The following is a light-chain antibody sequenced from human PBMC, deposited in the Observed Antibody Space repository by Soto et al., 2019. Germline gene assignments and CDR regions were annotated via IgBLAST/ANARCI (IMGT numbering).Light chain of an antibody. CDR1: QSISSY. J-gene: IGKJ1*01. V-gene: IGKV1-39*01. Sequence: DIQMTQSPSSLSASVGDRVTITCRASQSISSYLNWYQQKPGKAPKLLIYAASSLQSGVPSRFSGSGSGTDFTLTISSLQPEDFATYYCQQYFISPWTFGQGTKVEIK. CDR3: QQYFISPWT. CDR2: AAS.